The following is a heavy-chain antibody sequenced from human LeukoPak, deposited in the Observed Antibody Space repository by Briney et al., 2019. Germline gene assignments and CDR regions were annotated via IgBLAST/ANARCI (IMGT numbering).Heavy chain of an antibody. CDR2: IYYSGST. Sequence: SETLSLTCTVSGDSISSSSYYWGWIRQPPGKGLEWIGSIYYSGSTYYKPSLKSRLTISVDTSKNQFSLKLSSVTAADTAVYYCARVGRSIAARRASDYFDYWGQGTLVTVSS. D-gene: IGHD6-6*01. CDR1: GDSISSSSYY. CDR3: ARVGRSIAARRASDYFDY. V-gene: IGHV4-39*01. J-gene: IGHJ4*02.